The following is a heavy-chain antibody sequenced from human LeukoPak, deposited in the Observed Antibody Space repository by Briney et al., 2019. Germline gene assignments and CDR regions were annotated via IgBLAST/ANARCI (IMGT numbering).Heavy chain of an antibody. CDR2: ITSSGRST. J-gene: IGHJ4*02. D-gene: IGHD5-18*01. CDR3: ARGGYHAYYLDY. CDR1: GFTFSSYV. Sequence: GGSLRLSCAASGFTFSSYVVTWVRQAPGKGLEWVSAITSSGRSTYYAVSVKGRFTISRDNSKNTLYLQMNSLRAEDTAVYYCARGGYHAYYLDYWGQGSLVTVSS. V-gene: IGHV3-23*05.